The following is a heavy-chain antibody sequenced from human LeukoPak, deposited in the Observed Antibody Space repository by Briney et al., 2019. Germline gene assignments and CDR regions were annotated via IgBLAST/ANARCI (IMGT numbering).Heavy chain of an antibody. CDR1: GFPFSTYW. Sequence: GGSLRPSCAASGFPFSTYWMSWVRQAPGEGLEWVANINQDGTEKYYVDSVKGRFTISRDYAKDSLYLQMNSLRVEDTAVYYCAKVAKYYYGPETYYFFEQWGQGTPVTASS. CDR2: INQDGTEK. J-gene: IGHJ4*02. CDR3: AKVAKYYYGPETYYFFEQ. V-gene: IGHV3-7*01. D-gene: IGHD3-10*01.